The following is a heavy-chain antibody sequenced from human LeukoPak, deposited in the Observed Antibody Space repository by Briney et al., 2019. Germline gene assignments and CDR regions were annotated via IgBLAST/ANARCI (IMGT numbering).Heavy chain of an antibody. CDR1: GYTFTGYY. CDR2: INPNSGGT. Sequence: ASVNVSCKASGYTFTGYYMHWVRQAPGQGLEWMGWINPNSGGTNYAQKFQGRVTMTRDTSISTAYMELSRLRSDDTAVYYCAGGDILTDFYYYYMDVWGKGTTVTVSS. D-gene: IGHD3-9*01. V-gene: IGHV1-2*02. CDR3: AGGDILTDFYYYYMDV. J-gene: IGHJ6*03.